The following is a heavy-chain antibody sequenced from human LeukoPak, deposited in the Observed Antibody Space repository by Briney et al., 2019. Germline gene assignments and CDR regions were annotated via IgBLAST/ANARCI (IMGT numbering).Heavy chain of an antibody. Sequence: PSETLSLTCAVYGGSFSGYYWSWIRQPPGKGLEWIGEINHSGSTNYNPSLKSRVTISVDTSKNQFSLKLSSVTAADTAVYYCARGDSSGYYHSFDYWGQGTLVTVSS. D-gene: IGHD3-22*01. V-gene: IGHV4-34*01. CDR3: ARGDSSGYYHSFDY. CDR1: GGSFSGYY. CDR2: INHSGST. J-gene: IGHJ4*02.